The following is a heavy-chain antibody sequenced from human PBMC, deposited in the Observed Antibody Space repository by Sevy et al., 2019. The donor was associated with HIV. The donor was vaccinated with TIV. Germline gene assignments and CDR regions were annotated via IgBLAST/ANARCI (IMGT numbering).Heavy chain of an antibody. CDR3: ARGGIVVVPAANNYNWFDP. CDR2: ISSSGSTI. J-gene: IGHJ5*02. Sequence: GGSLRLSCAASGFTFSRYWMTWVRQAPGKGLEWVSYISSSGSTIYYADSVKGRFTISRDNAKNSLYLQMNSLRAEDTAVYYCARGGIVVVPAANNYNWFDPWGQGTLVTVSS. CDR1: GFTFSRYW. D-gene: IGHD2-2*01. V-gene: IGHV3-48*04.